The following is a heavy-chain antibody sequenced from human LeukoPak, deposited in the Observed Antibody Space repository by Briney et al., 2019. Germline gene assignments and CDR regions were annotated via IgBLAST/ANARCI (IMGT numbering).Heavy chain of an antibody. CDR3: AREGYSSSSGDY. D-gene: IGHD6-6*01. Sequence: SQTLSLTCTVSGGSISSGGYYWSWIRQPPGKGLEWIGYIYHSGSTNYNPSLKSRVTISVDTSKNQFSLKLSSVTAADTAVYYCAREGYSSSSGDYWGQGTLVTVSS. J-gene: IGHJ4*02. CDR2: IYHSGST. V-gene: IGHV4-30-2*01. CDR1: GGSISSGGYY.